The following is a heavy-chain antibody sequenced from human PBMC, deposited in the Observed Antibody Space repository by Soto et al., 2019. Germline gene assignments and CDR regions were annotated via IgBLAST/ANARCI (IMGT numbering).Heavy chain of an antibody. J-gene: IGHJ4*02. V-gene: IGHV4-61*01. Sequence: QVQLQESGPGLLKPSETLSLTCSVSGGSVNNRPYYWSWIRQPPGKRLEWIGYVYFSGTTNSYPSLMSRVFISVDTSKNQFSLSLSSVTAADTALYYCARTTAVPNTLRSRYYFDYWGQGTLVTVSS. CDR2: VYFSGTT. CDR3: ARTTAVPNTLRSRYYFDY. CDR1: GGSVNNRPYY. D-gene: IGHD4-17*01.